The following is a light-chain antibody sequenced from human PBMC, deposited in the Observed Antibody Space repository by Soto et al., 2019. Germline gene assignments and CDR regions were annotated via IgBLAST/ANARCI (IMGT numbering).Light chain of an antibody. CDR3: QQSYSTPLT. V-gene: IGKV1-39*01. CDR2: ATS. Sequence: DIQMTQSPSSLSASVGDRVTITCRAGQTISSYLNWYQQKVGKAPNLLMYATSSLQSGVTSRFSGSGSGTDFTLTISSLQPEDFATYYCQQSYSTPLTFGPGTKVDIK. J-gene: IGKJ3*01. CDR1: QTISSY.